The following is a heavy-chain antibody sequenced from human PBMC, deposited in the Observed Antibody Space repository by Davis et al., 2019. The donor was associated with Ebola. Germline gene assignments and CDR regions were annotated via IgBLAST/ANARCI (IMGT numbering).Heavy chain of an antibody. CDR2: IIPIFGTA. Sequence: SVKVSCKASGYTFTSYGISWVRQAPGQGLEWMGGIIPIFGTANYAQKFQGRVTITADESTSTAYMELSSLRSEDTAVYYCAREGTIRGVNFDYWGQGTLVTVSS. V-gene: IGHV1-69*13. J-gene: IGHJ4*02. D-gene: IGHD3-10*01. CDR1: GYTFTSYG. CDR3: AREGTIRGVNFDY.